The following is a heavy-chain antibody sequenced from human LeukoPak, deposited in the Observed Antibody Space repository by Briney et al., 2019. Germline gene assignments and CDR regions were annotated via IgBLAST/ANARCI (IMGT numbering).Heavy chain of an antibody. Sequence: PSETLSLTCTVSGGSISNGAYYWSWIRQHPGKGLEWIGYIYYTGSTYYNPSLKSRVTMSLDTSKKQFSLNLSSVTAADTAVYYCARYAWYFDYWGQGTLVTVSS. CDR3: ARYAWYFDY. V-gene: IGHV4-31*03. CDR2: IYYTGST. CDR1: GGSISNGAYY. J-gene: IGHJ4*02. D-gene: IGHD2-2*01.